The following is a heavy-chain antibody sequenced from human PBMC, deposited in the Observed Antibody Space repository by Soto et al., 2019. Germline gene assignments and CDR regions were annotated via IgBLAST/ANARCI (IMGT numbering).Heavy chain of an antibody. J-gene: IGHJ4*02. D-gene: IGHD3-10*01. CDR1: GFTFSSYA. CDR2: ISSSGSTI. Sequence: EVQLVESGGGLVQPGGSLRLSCAASGFTFSSYAMNWVRQAPGKGLEWVSYISSSGSTIYYADSVKGRFTISRDNAKNSLYLQMNSLRAEDTAVYYCARDNYYGSGSYGSFGYWGQGTLVTVSS. CDR3: ARDNYYGSGSYGSFGY. V-gene: IGHV3-48*03.